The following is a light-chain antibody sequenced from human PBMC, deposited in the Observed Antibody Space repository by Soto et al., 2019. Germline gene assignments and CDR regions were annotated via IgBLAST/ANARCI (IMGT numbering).Light chain of an antibody. CDR2: GSS. Sequence: EIVLTQSPNTLSLSPGERATLSCRASQSLTSAYLVWYQQKPGLAPQLLIYGSSNRATGIPDRFSGSGSGTDFTLTISRLEPEDFAVYYCQHYDNTPPSVTFGPGTRLDIK. CDR3: QHYDNTPPSVT. V-gene: IGKV3-20*01. J-gene: IGKJ3*01. CDR1: QSLTSAY.